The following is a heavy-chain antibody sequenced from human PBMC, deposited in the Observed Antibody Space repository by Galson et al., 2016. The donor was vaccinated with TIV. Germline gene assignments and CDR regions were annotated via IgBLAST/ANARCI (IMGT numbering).Heavy chain of an antibody. CDR3: ARLEGYDGSACDY. J-gene: IGHJ4*02. V-gene: IGHV5-51*01. Sequence: QSGAEVKKPGESLKISCKASGYRFTNHWIGWVRQMPGKGLEWMGVIYPGDSDTRYSPSFQGQVTISADKSRSTAHLQWSSLKASDTAMYYCARLEGYDGSACDYWGPGTLGTVSS. CDR1: GYRFTNHW. CDR2: IYPGDSDT. D-gene: IGHD3-22*01.